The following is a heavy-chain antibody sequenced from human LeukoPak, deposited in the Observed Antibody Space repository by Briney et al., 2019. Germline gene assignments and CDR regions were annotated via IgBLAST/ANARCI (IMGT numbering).Heavy chain of an antibody. CDR3: ARAESGSYYY. CDR1: GFTFSYYG. Sequence: GGSLRLSCAASGFTFSYYGMHWVRQAPGKGLEWVAFKQNDGSTTFYADSVKGRFTISRDNSKNTLYLQMNSLRAEDTAVYYCARAESGSYYYWGQGTLVTVSS. CDR2: KQNDGSTT. V-gene: IGHV3-30*02. J-gene: IGHJ4*02. D-gene: IGHD1-26*01.